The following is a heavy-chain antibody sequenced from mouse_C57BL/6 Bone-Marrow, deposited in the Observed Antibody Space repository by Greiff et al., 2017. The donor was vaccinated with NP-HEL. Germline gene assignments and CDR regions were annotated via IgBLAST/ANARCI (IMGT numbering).Heavy chain of an antibody. CDR1: GFTFSDYG. CDR2: ISSGGSNI. V-gene: IGHV5-17*01. D-gene: IGHD3-3*01. CDR3: ARRLGAY. J-gene: IGHJ3*01. Sequence: VQLQESGGGLVKPGGSLKLSCAASGFTFSDYGMHWVRQAPEKGLEWVAYISSGGSNIYYADTVKGRFTISRDNAKNTLFLQMTGLGSEDTAMYYCARRLGAYWGQGTLVTVSA.